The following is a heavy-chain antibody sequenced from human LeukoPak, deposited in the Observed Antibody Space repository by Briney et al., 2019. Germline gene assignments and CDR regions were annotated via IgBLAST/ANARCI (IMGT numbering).Heavy chain of an antibody. D-gene: IGHD3-22*01. CDR3: ARAGPRGSRSSGYSSPQLDY. CDR2: ISAYNGNT. CDR1: GYTFTSYG. Sequence: ASVKVSCKASGYTFTSYGISWVRQAPGQGLEWMGWISAYNGNTNYAQKLQGRVTMTTDTSTSTAYMELSRLRSDDTAVYYCARAGPRGSRSSGYSSPQLDYWGQGTLVTVSS. J-gene: IGHJ4*02. V-gene: IGHV1-18*01.